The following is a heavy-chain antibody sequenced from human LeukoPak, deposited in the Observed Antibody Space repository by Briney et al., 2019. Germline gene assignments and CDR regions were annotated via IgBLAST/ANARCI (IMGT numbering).Heavy chain of an antibody. V-gene: IGHV3-7*01. D-gene: IGHD2-15*01. J-gene: IGHJ4*02. CDR1: GFTFSSYW. CDR2: IGPDGSDK. CDR3: TRFRRSAQSY. Sequence: GGSLRLSCAASGFTFSSYWMSWVRQAPGKGLEWVANIGPDGSDKQYVDSMKGRFTISRDNAQNSVYLHMNSLTAEDTAVYYCTRFRRSAQSYRGQGTLVTVSS.